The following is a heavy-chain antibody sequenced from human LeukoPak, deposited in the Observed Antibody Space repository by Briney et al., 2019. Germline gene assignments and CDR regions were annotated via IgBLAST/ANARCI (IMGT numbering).Heavy chain of an antibody. Sequence: PSETLSLTCTVSGGSISSGGYYWSWVRQAPGTGLEWVSSMTGSSGSTYYADSVKGRFTISRDNSKNILFLQMNSLRADDTAIYYCARSSTNMVLYYFDFWGQGTLVPVSS. J-gene: IGHJ4*02. CDR2: MTGSSGST. CDR1: GGSISSGGYY. CDR3: ARSSTNMVLYYFDF. D-gene: IGHD3-10*01. V-gene: IGHV3-23*01.